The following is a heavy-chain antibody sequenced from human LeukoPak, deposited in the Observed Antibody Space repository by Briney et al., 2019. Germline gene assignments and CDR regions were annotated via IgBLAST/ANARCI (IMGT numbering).Heavy chain of an antibody. J-gene: IGHJ4*02. CDR1: CYTFTSYG. CDR3: ARALATVTTFLY. V-gene: IGHV1-18*01. Sequence: GASVKVSCKASCYTFTSYGISWVRQAPGQGVEGMGWISAYNGNTNYAQKLQGRVTMTTDTSTSTAYMELRSLRSDDTAVYYCARALATVTTFLYWGQGTLVTVSS. CDR2: ISAYNGNT. D-gene: IGHD4-17*01.